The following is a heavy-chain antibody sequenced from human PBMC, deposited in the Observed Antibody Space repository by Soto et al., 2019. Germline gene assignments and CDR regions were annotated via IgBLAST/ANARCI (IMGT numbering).Heavy chain of an antibody. CDR1: GFTFSDHY. D-gene: IGHD2-15*01. J-gene: IGHJ4*02. V-gene: IGHV3-72*01. CDR2: IRHKSDSYTT. Sequence: EVQVVESGGGLVQPGGSLRLSCVASGFTFSDHYMDWVRQAPGKGLEWIGLIRHKSDSYTTDYAASVKGRFTMSRDDSKNSVYLQMNTLKTEDTAVYYCGDSGRGYWGQGTQVTVSS. CDR3: GDSGRGY.